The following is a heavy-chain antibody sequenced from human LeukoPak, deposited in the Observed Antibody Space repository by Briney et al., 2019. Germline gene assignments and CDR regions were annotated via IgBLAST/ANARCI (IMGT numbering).Heavy chain of an antibody. Sequence: ASVKVSCKASGYTFTSYDINWVRQATGQGPEWMGWMNPNTGDTGYAQRFQGRVTMTRNTSINTAYMELSSLRSEDTAVYYCARTFYSYGDYAYWGQGTVVTVSS. J-gene: IGHJ4*02. CDR1: GYTFTSYD. CDR3: ARTFYSYGDYAY. V-gene: IGHV1-8*01. CDR2: MNPNTGDT. D-gene: IGHD4-17*01.